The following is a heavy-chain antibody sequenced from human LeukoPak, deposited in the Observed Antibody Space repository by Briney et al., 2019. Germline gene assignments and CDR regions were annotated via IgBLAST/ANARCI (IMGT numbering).Heavy chain of an antibody. CDR1: GFTFTTYW. J-gene: IGHJ5*02. CDR2: IKQDGSEK. Sequence: GGSLRLSCAASGFTFTTYWMTWVRQAPGKGLEWVANIKQDGSEKYYVDSVKGRFTISRDNARNSLYLQMNSLRAEDTAVYYCGGSAAAGSFWFDPWGQGTLVTVSS. CDR3: GGSAAAGSFWFDP. V-gene: IGHV3-7*01. D-gene: IGHD6-13*01.